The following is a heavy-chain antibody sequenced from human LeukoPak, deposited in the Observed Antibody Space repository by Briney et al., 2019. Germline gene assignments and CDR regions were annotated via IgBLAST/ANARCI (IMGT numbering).Heavy chain of an antibody. V-gene: IGHV3-74*01. CDR2: INSDGSST. J-gene: IGHJ6*02. D-gene: IGHD3-16*01. CDR3: ARVTWSYYGMDV. CDR1: GFTFSSYW. Sequence: PGRSLRLSCAASGFTFSSYWMHWVRQAPGKGLVWVSRINSDGSSTSYADSVKGRFTISRDNAKNTLYLQMNSLRAEDTAVYYCARVTWSYYGMDVWGQGTTVTVSS.